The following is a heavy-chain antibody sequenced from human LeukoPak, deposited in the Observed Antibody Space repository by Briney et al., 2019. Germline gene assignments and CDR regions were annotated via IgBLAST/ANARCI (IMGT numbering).Heavy chain of an antibody. CDR2: IKSKSAGGTT. J-gene: IGHJ4*02. D-gene: IGHD3-9*01. V-gene: IGHV3-15*01. Sequence: PGGSLRLSCAASGFTFSNAWMSWVRQVPGKGLEWVGRIKSKSAGGTTDYPALVKGRFIISRDDSKNMLYLQMNSPKIEDTAVYYCTTDRYSTYYDILTGYYGAYYFDYWGQGTLVTVSS. CDR3: TTDRYSTYYDILTGYYGAYYFDY. CDR1: GFTFSNAW.